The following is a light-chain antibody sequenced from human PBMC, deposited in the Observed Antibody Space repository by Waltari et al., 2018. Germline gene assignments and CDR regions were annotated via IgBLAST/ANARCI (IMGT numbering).Light chain of an antibody. CDR3: SSYAGSNSYV. J-gene: IGLJ1*01. CDR1: SSDVGNYNF. Sequence: QSALTQPPSASGSPGQSVTISCAGTSSDVGNYNFVSWYQQHPGKAPKLIISEVSKRPSGVPDRFSGSKSGNTASLTVSGLQTEDEADYYCSSYAGSNSYVFGTGTEVTVL. CDR2: EVS. V-gene: IGLV2-8*01.